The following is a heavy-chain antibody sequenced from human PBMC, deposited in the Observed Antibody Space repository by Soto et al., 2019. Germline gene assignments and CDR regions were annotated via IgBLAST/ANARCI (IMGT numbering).Heavy chain of an antibody. CDR1: GFTFDDYA. Sequence: PGGSLRPSCAASGFTFDDYAMHWGRRAPGKGLEWVSGISWNSGSIGYADSVKGRFTISRDNAKNSLYLQMNSLRAEDTALYYCAKEYSSSSLNYYYYGMDVWGQGTTVTVSS. CDR2: ISWNSGSI. V-gene: IGHV3-9*01. J-gene: IGHJ6*02. D-gene: IGHD6-6*01. CDR3: AKEYSSSSLNYYYYGMDV.